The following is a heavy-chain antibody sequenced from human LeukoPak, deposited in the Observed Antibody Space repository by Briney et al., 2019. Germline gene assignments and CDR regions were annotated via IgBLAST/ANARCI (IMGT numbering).Heavy chain of an antibody. Sequence: GGSLRLSCVASGFTFSTSWMSWIRQAPGKGLEWVATIKPEGDEKFYVDSVKGRFTFSRDNTKNSLYLQMNSLRDDDTAMYYCARGSNWGGDYWGQGTLVTVSS. J-gene: IGHJ4*02. CDR3: ARGSNWGGDY. CDR2: IKPEGDEK. V-gene: IGHV3-7*01. D-gene: IGHD6-13*01. CDR1: GFTFSTSW.